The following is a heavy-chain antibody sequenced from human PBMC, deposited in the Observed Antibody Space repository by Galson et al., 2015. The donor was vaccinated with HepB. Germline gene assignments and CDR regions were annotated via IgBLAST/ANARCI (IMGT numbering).Heavy chain of an antibody. D-gene: IGHD1-26*01. CDR3: ARDAWELRGDAFDI. CDR1: GFTFSSYA. Sequence: SLRLSCAASGFTFSSYAMHWVRQAPGKGLEWVAVISYDGSSKYYADSVKGRFTISRDNSKNTLYLQMNSLRAEDTAVYYCARDAWELRGDAFDIWGQGTMVTVSS. CDR2: ISYDGSSK. V-gene: IGHV3-30-3*01. J-gene: IGHJ3*02.